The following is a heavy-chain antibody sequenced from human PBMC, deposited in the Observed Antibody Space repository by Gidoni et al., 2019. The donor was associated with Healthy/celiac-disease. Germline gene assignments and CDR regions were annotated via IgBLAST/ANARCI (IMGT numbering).Heavy chain of an antibody. D-gene: IGHD1-26*01. CDR2: SYHSGST. Sequence: QVQLQESGPGLVKPSGTLSLTCAVSGGSIRSSNWWSWVRQPPGKGLEWIGESYHSGSTNYNQSLKSRVTISVDKSKNQFSLKLSSVTAADTAVYYCARGRAGSWELPTYYFDYWGQGTLVTVSS. V-gene: IGHV4-4*02. CDR1: GGSIRSSNW. J-gene: IGHJ4*02. CDR3: ARGRAGSWELPTYYFDY.